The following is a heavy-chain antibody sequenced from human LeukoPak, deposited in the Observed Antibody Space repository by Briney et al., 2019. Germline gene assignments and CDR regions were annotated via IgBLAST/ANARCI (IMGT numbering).Heavy chain of an antibody. CDR2: ISWNSGSI. CDR3: AKGRSSGIAAAGDY. J-gene: IGHJ4*02. D-gene: IGHD6-13*01. V-gene: IGHV3-9*03. Sequence: GGSLRLSCAASGFTFDDYAMHWVRQAPGKGLEWVSGISWNSGSIGYADSVKGQFTISRDNAKSSLYLQMNSLRAEDMALYYCAKGRSSGIAAAGDYWGQGTLVTVSS. CDR1: GFTFDDYA.